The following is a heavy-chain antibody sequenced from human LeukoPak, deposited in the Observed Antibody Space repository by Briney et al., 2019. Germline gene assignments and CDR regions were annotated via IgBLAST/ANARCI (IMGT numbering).Heavy chain of an antibody. CDR1: GLTYTNYW. J-gene: IGHJ4*02. CDR2: IKQYGSER. Sequence: PGGSLRLSCAASGLTYTNYWVSWFRQAPGQGLDWVASIKQYGSERYYVDSVKGRFTISRDNAKNSLFLQLSSLRVEDTAVYYCARGSMHVYHLYTDYWGQGTLVTASS. CDR3: ARGSMHVYHLYTDY. D-gene: IGHD3-16*01. V-gene: IGHV3-7*01.